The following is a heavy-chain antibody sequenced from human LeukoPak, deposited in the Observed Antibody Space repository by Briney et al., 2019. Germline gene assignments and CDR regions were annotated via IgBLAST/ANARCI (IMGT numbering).Heavy chain of an antibody. CDR2: IYYSGST. Sequence: SQTLSLTCTVSGGSISSGGYYWSWIRQHPGKGLEWIGYIYYSGSTYYNPSLKSRVTISVDTSKNQFSLKLSSVTAADTAVYYCARGVSRSGYYRVDYWGQGTLVTVSS. J-gene: IGHJ4*02. CDR3: ARGVSRSGYYRVDY. CDR1: GGSISSGGYY. V-gene: IGHV4-31*03. D-gene: IGHD3-22*01.